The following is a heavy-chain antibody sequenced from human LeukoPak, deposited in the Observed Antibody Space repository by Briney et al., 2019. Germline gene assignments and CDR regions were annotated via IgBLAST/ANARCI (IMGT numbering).Heavy chain of an antibody. J-gene: IGHJ6*03. V-gene: IGHV4-34*01. CDR3: ARVGDYGDYVHSHYYYYYYMDV. CDR2: INHSGST. CDR1: GGSFIGFH. Sequence: SETLSLTCAVYGGSFIGFHWNWIRQPPGKGLEWIGDINHSGSTNYNPSLKSRVTISVDTSKNQFSLKLSSVTAADTAVYYCARVGDYGDYVHSHYYYYYYMDVWGKGTTVTVSS. D-gene: IGHD4-17*01.